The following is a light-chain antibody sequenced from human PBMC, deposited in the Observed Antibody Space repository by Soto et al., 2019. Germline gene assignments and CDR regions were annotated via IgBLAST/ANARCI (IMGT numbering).Light chain of an antibody. CDR3: QKYNKGPVT. CDR2: GAS. CDR1: QSISSN. Sequence: EIVMTQSPATLSVSPGESPTLSCRASQSISSNLAWYQQKTGQAPRLLIYGASTRATGIPDRFSGSGSGTELTLTISSLQSEDFALYYCQKYNKGPVTXGQGTKVDIK. J-gene: IGKJ1*01. V-gene: IGKV3-15*01.